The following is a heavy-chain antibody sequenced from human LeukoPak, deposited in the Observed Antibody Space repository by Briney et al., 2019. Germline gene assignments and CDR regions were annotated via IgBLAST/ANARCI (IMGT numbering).Heavy chain of an antibody. J-gene: IGHJ4*02. Sequence: SQTLSLTCAISGDSVSSNSAAWNWLRQSPSRGLEWLGRTYYRSNWYNDYALSVKSRITIYPNTSKNQFSLQLDSVTPADTAVYYCARGTGTFDYWGQGTLVTVSS. CDR3: ARGTGTFDY. CDR1: GDSVSSNSAA. V-gene: IGHV6-1*01. CDR2: TYYRSNWYN. D-gene: IGHD1-7*01.